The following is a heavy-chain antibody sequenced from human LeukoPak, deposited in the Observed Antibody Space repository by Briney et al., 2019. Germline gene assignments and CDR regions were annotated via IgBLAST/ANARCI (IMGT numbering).Heavy chain of an antibody. CDR2: ISSSSSYI. CDR3: ARLLGTTSDFDC. V-gene: IGHV3-21*01. D-gene: IGHD1-14*01. CDR1: GFTFSSYS. Sequence: GGSLRLSCAASGFTFSSYSMNWVRQAPGKGLEWVSSISSSSSYIYYADSVKGRFTISRDNAENSLYLQMNSLRAEDTAVYYCARLLGTTSDFDCWGQGTLVTVSS. J-gene: IGHJ4*02.